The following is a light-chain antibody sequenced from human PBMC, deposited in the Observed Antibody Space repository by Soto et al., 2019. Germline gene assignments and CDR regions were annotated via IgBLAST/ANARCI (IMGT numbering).Light chain of an antibody. J-gene: IGLJ2*01. CDR1: YSDVGGSNY. V-gene: IGLV2-8*01. CDR3: SSNVVGTNLKI. CDR2: EVI. Sequence: QSVLTQPPSASGSPGQSVTISCTGTYSDVGGSNYVSWYQQHPGKAPKLVIYEVIQRPSGVPDRFSGSRSGNTASLTGSRLQAEDESDYYCSSNVVGTNLKIFGGGTKLTVL.